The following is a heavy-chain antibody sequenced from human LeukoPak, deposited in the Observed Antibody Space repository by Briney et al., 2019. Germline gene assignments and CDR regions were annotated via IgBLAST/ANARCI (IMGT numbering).Heavy chain of an antibody. J-gene: IGHJ5*02. V-gene: IGHV3-21*01. D-gene: IGHD2-2*01. CDR2: ISSSSSYI. CDR1: GFTFSSYS. Sequence: GGSLRLSCAASGFTFSSYSMNWVRQAPGKGLEWVSSISSSSSYIYYADSVKGRFTISRDNAKNSLYLQMNSLRAEDTAVYYCAKDYVSYCSSTSCYNWFDPWGQGTLVTVSS. CDR3: AKDYVSYCSSTSCYNWFDP.